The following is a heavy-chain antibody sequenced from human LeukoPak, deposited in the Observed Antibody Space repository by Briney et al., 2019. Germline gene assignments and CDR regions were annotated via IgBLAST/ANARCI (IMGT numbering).Heavy chain of an antibody. J-gene: IGHJ4*02. CDR2: LYHSGTT. D-gene: IGHD6-19*01. V-gene: IGHV4-59*01. CDR1: GGSISSYY. CDR3: AGGGQWLAFDS. Sequence: PSGTLSLTCSVSGGSISSYYWSWIRQPPGKGLEWIGCLYHSGTTTYNPSLKSRITISVDTSRNQFSLKLNSMAAADTALYFCAGGGQWLAFDSWGQGTLVTVSS.